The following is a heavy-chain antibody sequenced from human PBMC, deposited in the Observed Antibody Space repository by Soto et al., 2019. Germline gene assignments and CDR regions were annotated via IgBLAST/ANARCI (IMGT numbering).Heavy chain of an antibody. J-gene: IGHJ4*02. CDR1: GYTFTSYD. Sequence: QVQLVQSGAEVKKPGASVKVSCKASGYTFTSYDINWVRQATGQGLEWMGWMNPNSGNTGYSQKFQGRGTITRNTSISTAYMELSSLRSEDTAVYYCARGVGQWLGSDYWGQGTLVTVSS. CDR2: MNPNSGNT. V-gene: IGHV1-8*01. D-gene: IGHD6-19*01. CDR3: ARGVGQWLGSDY.